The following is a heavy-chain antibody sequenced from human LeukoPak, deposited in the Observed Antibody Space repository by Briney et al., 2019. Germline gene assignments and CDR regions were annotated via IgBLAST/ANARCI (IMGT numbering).Heavy chain of an antibody. V-gene: IGHV3-23*01. D-gene: IGHD7-27*01. CDR1: GLTFSSYA. CDR2: ISSSGDDT. J-gene: IGHJ4*02. Sequence: PGGSLRLSCAASGLTFSSYAMSWVRQAPGKGLEYISAISSSGDDTLYADSVKGRFTISRDNFKNTLYLQMNSLRAEDTAVYYCAKGQTWASVYFDSWGQGTLVTVSS. CDR3: AKGQTWASVYFDS.